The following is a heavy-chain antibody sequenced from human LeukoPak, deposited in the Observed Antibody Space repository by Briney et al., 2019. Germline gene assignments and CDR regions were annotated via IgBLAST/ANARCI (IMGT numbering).Heavy chain of an antibody. CDR1: GFTFSSYG. D-gene: IGHD2-8*01. Sequence: PGRSLRLSCAASGFTFSSYGMHWVRQAPGKGLEWVAVISYDGSNKYYADSVKGRFTISRENSKNTLYLQMNSLRAEDTAVYYCAKYIGLLDYYYYGMDVWGKGTTVTVSS. V-gene: IGHV3-30*18. J-gene: IGHJ6*04. CDR3: AKYIGLLDYYYYGMDV. CDR2: ISYDGSNK.